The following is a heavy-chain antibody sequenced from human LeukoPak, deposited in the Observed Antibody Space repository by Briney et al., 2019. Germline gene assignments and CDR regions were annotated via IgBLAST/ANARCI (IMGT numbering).Heavy chain of an antibody. CDR1: GFTFSSYW. CDR3: ARARIVVVPAALYANWFDP. J-gene: IGHJ5*02. CDR2: INTDGSST. Sequence: GGSLRLSCAASGFTFSSYWMSWVRQAPGKGLVWVSRINTDGSSTSYADSVKGRFTISRDNAKNTLYLQMNSLRAEDTAVYYCARARIVVVPAALYANWFDPWGQGTLVTVSS. V-gene: IGHV3-74*01. D-gene: IGHD2-2*01.